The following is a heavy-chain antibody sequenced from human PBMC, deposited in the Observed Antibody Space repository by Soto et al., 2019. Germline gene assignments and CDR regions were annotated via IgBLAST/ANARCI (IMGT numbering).Heavy chain of an antibody. CDR1: EFTFSSYA. V-gene: IGHV3-23*01. J-gene: IGHJ4*02. D-gene: IGHD6-13*01. Sequence: EVQLLESGGGLVQPGGSLRLSCAASEFTFSSYAMSWVRQAPGKGLEWVSTISGSGGRTYYADSVKGRFTISRDNSRNTRHLQMNSLRVEDTDLYYCAKTLLSTSWYGLHDYVSQGTLVSVSS. CDR2: ISGSGGRT. CDR3: AKTLLSTSWYGLHDY.